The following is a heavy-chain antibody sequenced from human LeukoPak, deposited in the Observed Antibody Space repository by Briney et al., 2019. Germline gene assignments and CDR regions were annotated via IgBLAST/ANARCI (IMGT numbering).Heavy chain of an antibody. CDR2: IIPIFVTA. V-gene: IGHV1-69*06. Sequence: SLKVSCKASGGTFSSYAISWVRQAPGQGLEWMGGIIPIFVTANYAQKFQGRVTITADKSTSTAYMELSSLRSEDTAVYYCAREASDYGVGRDYWGQGTLVTVSS. J-gene: IGHJ4*02. CDR1: GGTFSSYA. D-gene: IGHD4-17*01. CDR3: AREASDYGVGRDY.